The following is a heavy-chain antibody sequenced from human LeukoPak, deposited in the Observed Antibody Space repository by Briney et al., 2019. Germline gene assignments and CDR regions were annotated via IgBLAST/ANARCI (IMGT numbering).Heavy chain of an antibody. J-gene: IGHJ4*02. V-gene: IGHV4-34*01. CDR1: GGSFSGYY. CDR3: ARAPRTVTTIGGFDY. D-gene: IGHD4-17*01. CDR2: INHSGST. Sequence: SETLSLTCAVYGGSFSGYYWSWIRQPPGKGLEWIGEINHSGSTNYNPSLKSRVTISVDTSKNQFSLKLSSVTAADTAVYYCARAPRTVTTIGGFDYWGQGTLVTVSS.